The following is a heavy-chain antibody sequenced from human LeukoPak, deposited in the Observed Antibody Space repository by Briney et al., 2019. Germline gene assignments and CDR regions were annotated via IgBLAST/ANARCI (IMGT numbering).Heavy chain of an antibody. CDR3: AKTRLGYCSGGSCYLPRNYYYYGMDV. Sequence: GGSLRLSCAASGFTFSSYEMNWVRHAPGKGLEWLSYISSTGTYIYYTDSVKGRFTISRDNSKNTLYLQMNSLRAEDTAVYYCAKTRLGYCSGGSCYLPRNYYYYGMDVWGQGTTVTLSS. CDR1: GFTFSSYE. CDR2: ISSTGTYI. J-gene: IGHJ6*02. D-gene: IGHD2-15*01. V-gene: IGHV3-48*03.